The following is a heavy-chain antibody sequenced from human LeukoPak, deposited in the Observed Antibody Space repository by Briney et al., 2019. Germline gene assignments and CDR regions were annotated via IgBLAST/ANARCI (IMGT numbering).Heavy chain of an antibody. D-gene: IGHD3-10*01. CDR1: GYTFTRYW. CDR2: NYPGDSDT. Sequence: GESLKISCQGSGYTFTRYWIGWVRHMPGKGLERKGINYPGDSDTRYSPSFQGQVTISVDKSTSTAYLQWSSLKASDTAMYFCARLPSVRGVDRYFDYWGQGTLVTVSS. J-gene: IGHJ4*02. V-gene: IGHV5-51*01. CDR3: ARLPSVRGVDRYFDY.